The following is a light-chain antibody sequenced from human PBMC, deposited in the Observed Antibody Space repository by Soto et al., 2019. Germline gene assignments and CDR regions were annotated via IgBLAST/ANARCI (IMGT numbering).Light chain of an antibody. J-gene: IGKJ1*01. CDR3: QQTYSTPWT. V-gene: IGKV1-39*01. CDR2: AAS. CDR1: QSISNF. Sequence: TQSPSSLSASVGDRVTITCRASQSISNFLNWYQQKPGKAPKLLIYAASSLRSGVTSRFSGSGSGTDFALTINSLQPEDFATIYCQQTYSTPWTFGQGTKVDIK.